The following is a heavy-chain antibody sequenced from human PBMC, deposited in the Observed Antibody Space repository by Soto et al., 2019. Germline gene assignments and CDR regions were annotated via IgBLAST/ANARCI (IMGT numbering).Heavy chain of an antibody. V-gene: IGHV5-51*01. J-gene: IGHJ4*02. CDR3: PMDYDAALVY. CDR1: GYSFSSYW. Sequence: EVQLVQSGAEVKKPGESLKISCKGSGYSFSSYWIGWVRQMPGKGLEWMGFIYPGDYETRYSPSFQGQVTISVDKSLSAAYLLWSSLKVSDTASYYCPMDYDAALVYWGQGTLVTVSS. D-gene: IGHD3-16*01. CDR2: IYPGDYET.